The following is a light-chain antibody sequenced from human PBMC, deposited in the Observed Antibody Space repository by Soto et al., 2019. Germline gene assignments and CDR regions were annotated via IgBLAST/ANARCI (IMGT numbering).Light chain of an antibody. J-gene: IGLJ1*01. CDR1: SSDVGGYNY. Sequence: QSALTQPRSVSGSPGQSVTISCTGTSSDVGGYNYVSWYQQHPGKAPKLMIYDLSKRPSGVPDRFSGSKSGNTASLTISGLQAEDDADYYCCSYADRYVFGTGTKLTVL. CDR3: CSYADRYV. CDR2: DLS. V-gene: IGLV2-11*01.